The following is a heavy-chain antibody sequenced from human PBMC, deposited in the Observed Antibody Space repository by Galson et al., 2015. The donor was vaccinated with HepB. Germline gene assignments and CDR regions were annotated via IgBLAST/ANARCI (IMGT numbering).Heavy chain of an antibody. J-gene: IGHJ3*02. Sequence: SLRLSCAASGFTVSSNYMSWVRLAPRKGLAWVSVMNSGGSKLYAVSVKGRFNISRDNSKNTLYLQRNSLRSEDPAVYYCARERFMSYCGGDCESAGAFDIWGQGTMVTVSS. CDR2: MNSGGSK. CDR1: GFTVSSNY. V-gene: IGHV3-53*01. CDR3: ARERFMSYCGGDCESAGAFDI. D-gene: IGHD2-21*01.